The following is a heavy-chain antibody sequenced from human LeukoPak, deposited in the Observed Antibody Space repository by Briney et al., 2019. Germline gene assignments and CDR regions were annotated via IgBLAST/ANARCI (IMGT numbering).Heavy chain of an antibody. J-gene: IGHJ5*02. CDR3: ARAIFGVVNPWFDP. CDR2: IYHSGST. Sequence: SQTLSLTCAVSGGSISSGGYSWSWIRQPPGKGLAWIGYIYHSGSTYYNPSLKSRVTISVDRSKNQFSLKLSSVTAADTAVYYCARAIFGVVNPWFDPWGQGTLVTVSS. D-gene: IGHD3-3*01. CDR1: GGSISSGGYS. V-gene: IGHV4-30-2*01.